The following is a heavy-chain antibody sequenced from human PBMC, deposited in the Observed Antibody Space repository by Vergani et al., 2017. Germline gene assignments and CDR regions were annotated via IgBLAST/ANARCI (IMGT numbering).Heavy chain of an antibody. CDR3: TTDTQRAAIAAATYGYYYYGMDV. CDR2: IKSETDGGTT. J-gene: IGHJ6*02. V-gene: IGHV3-15*01. CDR1: GFTFSNAW. Sequence: EVQLVESGGGLVKPGGSLRLSCAASGFTFSNAWMSWVRQAPGKGLEWVGRIKSETDGGTTDYAAPVKGRFTISRDDSKNTLYLQMNSLKTEDTAVYYCTTDTQRAAIAAATYGYYYYGMDVWGQGTTVTVSS. D-gene: IGHD6-13*01.